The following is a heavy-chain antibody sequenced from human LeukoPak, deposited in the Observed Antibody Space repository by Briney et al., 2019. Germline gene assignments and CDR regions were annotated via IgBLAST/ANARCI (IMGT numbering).Heavy chain of an antibody. D-gene: IGHD6-19*01. Sequence: PGGSLRLSCAASGFTFSSYWMHWVRQAPGKGLVWVSRINSDGSSTSYADSVKGRFTISRDNAKNTQYLQMNSLRAEDTAVYYCARGEWVVGNDYWGQGTLVTVSS. V-gene: IGHV3-74*01. CDR3: ARGEWVVGNDY. CDR1: GFTFSSYW. CDR2: INSDGSST. J-gene: IGHJ4*02.